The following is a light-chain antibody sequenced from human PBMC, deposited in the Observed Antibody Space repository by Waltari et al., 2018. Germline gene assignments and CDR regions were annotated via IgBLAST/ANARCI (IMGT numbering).Light chain of an antibody. Sequence: EIVLTQSPSTLSLSPGERATLSCRASQSVGRFLAWYQQKPGQAPRLLIYHASIRATGIPDRFSGSGSGTDCSLTISGREPEDFAVYYCQKYVNLPATFGQGTKVEIK. CDR2: HAS. CDR3: QKYVNLPAT. V-gene: IGKV3-20*01. J-gene: IGKJ1*01. CDR1: QSVGRF.